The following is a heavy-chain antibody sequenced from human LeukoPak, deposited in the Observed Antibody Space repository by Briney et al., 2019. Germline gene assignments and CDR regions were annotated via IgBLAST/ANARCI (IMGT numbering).Heavy chain of an antibody. D-gene: IGHD3-22*01. V-gene: IGHV4-34*01. CDR2: INHSGST. CDR3: ARADYDSSGYYTRY. J-gene: IGHJ4*02. CDR1: GGSFSGYY. Sequence: SETLSLTCAVYGGSFSGYYWSWIRQPPGKGLEWIGEINHSGSTNYNPSLKSRVTISVDTSKNQFSLKLSSVTAADTAVYYCARADYDSSGYYTRYWGQGILVTVSS.